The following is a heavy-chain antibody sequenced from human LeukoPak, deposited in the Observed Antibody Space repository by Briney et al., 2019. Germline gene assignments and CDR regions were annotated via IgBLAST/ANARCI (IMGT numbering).Heavy chain of an antibody. D-gene: IGHD3-22*01. V-gene: IGHV4-31*03. CDR2: IYYSGST. Sequence: SETLSLTCTVSGGSISSGGYYWSWIRQHPGKGLEWIGYIYYSGSTYYNPSLESRVTISVDTSKNQFSLKLSSVTAADTAVYYCARRDSSGYYGDDYWGQGTLVTVSS. CDR1: GGSISSGGYY. J-gene: IGHJ4*02. CDR3: ARRDSSGYYGDDY.